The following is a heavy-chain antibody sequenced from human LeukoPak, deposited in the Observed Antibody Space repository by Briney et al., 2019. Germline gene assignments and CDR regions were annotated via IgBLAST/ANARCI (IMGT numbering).Heavy chain of an antibody. J-gene: IGHJ4*02. CDR3: ARDVVVTAYFDY. D-gene: IGHD2-21*02. CDR2: IYTSGST. Sequence: SETLSLTCTVSGGSISSGSYYWSWIPQPAGKGLEWIGRIYTSGSTNYNPSLKSRVAISVDTSKNQFSLKLSSVAAADTAVYYCARDVVVTAYFDYWGQGTLVTVSS. V-gene: IGHV4-61*02. CDR1: GGSISSGSYY.